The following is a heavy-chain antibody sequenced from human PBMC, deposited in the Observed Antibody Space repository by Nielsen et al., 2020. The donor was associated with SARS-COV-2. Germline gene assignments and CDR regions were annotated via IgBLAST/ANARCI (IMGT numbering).Heavy chain of an antibody. CDR3: ARDAPGWENNSFDS. Sequence: GESLKISCVASGLPISNEWMHWVRKVPGQGLVWIARMEVDGRRTTYADSVRGRCTISRDNAKSTVYLQMNSLRTEDSAVYYCARDAPGWENNSFDSWGPGTLVIVSS. CDR2: MEVDGRRT. CDR1: GLPISNEW. V-gene: IGHV3-74*01. D-gene: IGHD6-19*01. J-gene: IGHJ5*01.